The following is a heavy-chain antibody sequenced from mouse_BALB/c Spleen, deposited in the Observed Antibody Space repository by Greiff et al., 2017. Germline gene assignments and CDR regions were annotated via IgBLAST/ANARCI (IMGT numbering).Heavy chain of an antibody. CDR2: ISSGGSYT. D-gene: IGHD2-1*01. J-gene: IGHJ2*01. V-gene: IGHV5-6*01. Sequence: EVQVVESGGDLVKPGGSLKLSCAASGFTFSSYGMSWVRQTPDKRLEWVATISSGGSYTYYPDSVKGRFTISRDNAKNTLYLQMSSLKSEDTAMYYCARHGGNYPFDYWGQGTTLTVSS. CDR1: GFTFSSYG. CDR3: ARHGGNYPFDY.